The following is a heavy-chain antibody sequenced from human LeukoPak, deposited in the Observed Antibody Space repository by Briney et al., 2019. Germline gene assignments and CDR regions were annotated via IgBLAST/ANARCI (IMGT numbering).Heavy chain of an antibody. V-gene: IGHV1-46*01. CDR2: INPSGGST. J-gene: IGHJ4*02. Sequence: APVKASCKASGYTFTSYYIDWVRQAPGQGLEWMGVINPSGGSTRYAQKFQGRVTMTGDTSTRTVYMELSSLTSADTAVYYCARGTTDDYWGQGTPVPVSS. D-gene: IGHD1-1*01. CDR1: GYTFTSYY. CDR3: ARGTTDDY.